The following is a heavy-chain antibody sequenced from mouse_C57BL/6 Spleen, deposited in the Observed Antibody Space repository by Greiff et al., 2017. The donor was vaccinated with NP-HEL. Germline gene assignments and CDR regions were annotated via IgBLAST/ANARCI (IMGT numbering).Heavy chain of an antibody. J-gene: IGHJ3*01. CDR3: ASSPISYYGSSYGFAY. CDR2: INPNNGGT. CDR1: GYTFTDYN. Sequence: EVQLQQSGPELVKPGASVKIPCKASGYTFTDYNMDWVKQSHGKSLEWIGDINPNNGGTIYNQKFKGKATLTVDKSSSTAYMERRSRTSEDTAVYYCASSPISYYGSSYGFAYWGQGTLVTVSA. D-gene: IGHD1-1*01. V-gene: IGHV1-18*01.